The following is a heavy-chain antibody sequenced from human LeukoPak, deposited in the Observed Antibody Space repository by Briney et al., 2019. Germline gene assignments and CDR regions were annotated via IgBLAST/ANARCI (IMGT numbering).Heavy chain of an antibody. CDR2: INPNSGGT. J-gene: IGHJ5*02. V-gene: IGHV1-2*02. CDR3: ARDVVVVPAAEYWFDP. CDR1: GYTFTGYY. Sequence: ASVKVSCKASGYTFTGYYMHWVRQAPGQGLEWMGWINPNSGGTNYAQKFQGRVTMTRDTSISTAYMELSRLGSDDTAVYYCARDVVVVPAAEYWFDPWGQGTLVTVSS. D-gene: IGHD2-2*01.